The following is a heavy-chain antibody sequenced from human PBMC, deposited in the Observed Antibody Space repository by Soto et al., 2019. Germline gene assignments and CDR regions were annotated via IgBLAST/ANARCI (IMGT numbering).Heavy chain of an antibody. V-gene: IGHV3-15*07. J-gene: IGHJ4*01. CDR2: IKSKTDGGTA. Sequence: PGGSLRLSCAASGFTFSNAWINWVRQAPGKWLEWVGRIKSKTDGGTADFAAPVKGRFAISRDDSKNTVYLQMNSLKTEDTAVYYCTTDSYSTIIVVRFDYWGHGTLVTVSS. CDR1: GFTFSNAW. D-gene: IGHD3-22*01. CDR3: TTDSYSTIIVVRFDY.